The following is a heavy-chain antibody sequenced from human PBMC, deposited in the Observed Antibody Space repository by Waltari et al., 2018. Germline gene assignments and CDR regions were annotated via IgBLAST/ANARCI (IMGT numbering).Heavy chain of an antibody. V-gene: IGHV1-69*01. CDR2: IIPIFGTA. Sequence: QVQLVQSGAEVKKPGSSVKVSCKASGGTFSSYAISWVRQAPGQGLEWMGGIIPIFGTANYAQKFQGRVTITADESTSTAYMELSSLRSEDTAVYYCARGRYDYRYCSGGSCYWFDPWGQGTLVTVSS. CDR3: ARGRYDYRYCSGGSCYWFDP. J-gene: IGHJ5*02. D-gene: IGHD2-15*01. CDR1: GGTFSSYA.